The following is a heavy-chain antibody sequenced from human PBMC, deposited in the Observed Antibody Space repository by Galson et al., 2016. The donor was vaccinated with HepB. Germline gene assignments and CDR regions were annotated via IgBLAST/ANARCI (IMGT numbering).Heavy chain of an antibody. D-gene: IGHD2-21*02. CDR3: ARDRRGGDCCKVDF. J-gene: IGHJ4*02. CDR2: ISSSSSTI. Sequence: SLRLSCAASGFTFRSYSMNWVRQAPGKGLEWVSYISSSSSTIHYAGSVKGRFTISRDNGKNSLYLRLNSLRAEDTAVYYCARDRRGGDCCKVDFWGQGTLVTVSS. V-gene: IGHV3-48*01. CDR1: GFTFRSYS.